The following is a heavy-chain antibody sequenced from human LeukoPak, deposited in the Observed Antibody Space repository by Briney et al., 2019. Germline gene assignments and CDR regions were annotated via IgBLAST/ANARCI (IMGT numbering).Heavy chain of an antibody. CDR3: LDNWSYGGFYMDV. V-gene: IGHV3-53*01. CDR2: IYSGGST. Sequence: PGGSLRLSCAASGFTVSSNYMSWVRQAPGKGLEWVSVIYSGGSTYYADSVKGRFTISRDNSKNTLYLQMNSLRAEDTAVYYCLDNWSYGGFYMDVWGKGTTVTVSS. D-gene: IGHD1-7*01. CDR1: GFTVSSNY. J-gene: IGHJ6*03.